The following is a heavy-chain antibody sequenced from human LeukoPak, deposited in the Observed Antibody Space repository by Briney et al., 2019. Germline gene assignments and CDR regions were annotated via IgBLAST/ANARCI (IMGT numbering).Heavy chain of an antibody. D-gene: IGHD5-24*01. CDR2: ISGSGGST. CDR3: AQQGAMRDGYNLGLVGYYYYGMDV. CDR1: GFTFSSYA. Sequence: PGGSLRLSCAASGFTFSSYAMSWVRQAPGKGLEWVSAISGSGGSTYYADSVKGRFTISRDNSKNTLYLQMNSLRAEDTAVYYCAQQGAMRDGYNLGLVGYYYYGMDVWGQGTTVTVSS. V-gene: IGHV3-23*01. J-gene: IGHJ6*02.